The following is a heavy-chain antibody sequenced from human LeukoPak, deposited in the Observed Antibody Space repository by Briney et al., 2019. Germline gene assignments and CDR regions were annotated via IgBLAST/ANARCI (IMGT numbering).Heavy chain of an antibody. CDR3: ARSSPPTYYHFYYYMDV. CDR1: GYTFTGYY. D-gene: IGHD6-13*01. Sequence: GASVKVSCKASGYTFTGYYMHWVRHAPGQGLEWRGWINPNSGGAKYAQNFQGRVIMTTDTSISTAYMELSSLRSDDTAVYYCARSSPPTYYHFYYYMDVWGKGSTVTVSS. V-gene: IGHV1-2*02. CDR2: INPNSGGA. J-gene: IGHJ6*03.